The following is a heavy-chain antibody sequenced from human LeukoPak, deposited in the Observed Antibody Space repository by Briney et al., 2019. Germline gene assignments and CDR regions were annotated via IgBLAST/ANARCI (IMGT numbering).Heavy chain of an antibody. D-gene: IGHD3-10*01. CDR1: GGSISSSSYY. CDR3: ARGGSWFGELDY. V-gene: IGHV4-39*07. CDR2: IYYSGST. J-gene: IGHJ4*02. Sequence: SETLSLTCTVSGGSISSSSYYWGWIRQPPGKGLEWIGSIYYSGSTYYNPSLKSRVTISVDTSKNQFSLKLSSVTAADTAVYYCARGGSWFGELDYWGQGTLVTVSS.